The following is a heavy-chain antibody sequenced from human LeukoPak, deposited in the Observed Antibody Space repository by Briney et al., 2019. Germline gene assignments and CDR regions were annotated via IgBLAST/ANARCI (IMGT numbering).Heavy chain of an antibody. CDR2: IIGSSGNT. Sequence: GGSLRLSCAASRFAFSSYAMSWGRQAPGKWLEWVSTIIGSSGNTYYADSVKGRFTISRDNSKNTLYLQINSLRAEDTAVYYCAKDAPYYYDSSGYGGAFDIWGQGTMVTVSS. V-gene: IGHV3-23*01. D-gene: IGHD3-22*01. CDR1: RFAFSSYA. J-gene: IGHJ3*02. CDR3: AKDAPYYYDSSGYGGAFDI.